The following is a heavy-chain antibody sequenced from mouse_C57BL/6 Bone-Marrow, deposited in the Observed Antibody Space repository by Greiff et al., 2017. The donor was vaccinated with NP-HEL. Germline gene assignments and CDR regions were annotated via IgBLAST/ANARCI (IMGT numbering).Heavy chain of an antibody. V-gene: IGHV1-81*01. CDR1: GYTFTSYG. D-gene: IGHD2-1*01. J-gene: IGHJ3*01. CDR3: ARGRGNLPWCAY. Sequence: VQLQQSGAELARPGASVKLSCKASGYTFTSYGISWVKQRTGQGLEWIGEIYPRSGNTYYNEKFKGKATLTADKSSSTAYMELRSLTSEDSAVYFWARGRGNLPWCAYWGQGTLVTVSA. CDR2: IYPRSGNT.